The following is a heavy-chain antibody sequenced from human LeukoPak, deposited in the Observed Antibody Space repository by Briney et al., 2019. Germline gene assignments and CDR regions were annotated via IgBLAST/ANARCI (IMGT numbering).Heavy chain of an antibody. CDR3: ARIDTGGADC. Sequence: PSQTLSLTCTVSGGSFNSGGSYWTWIRQHPGKGLEWIGYISYSGNTYYSPSLKSRITISVDTSKNQFSLKLSSVTAADTAVCYCARIDTGGADCWGQGTMVTVSS. V-gene: IGHV4-31*02. J-gene: IGHJ4*02. CDR2: ISYSGNT. D-gene: IGHD2-8*02. CDR1: GGSFNSGGSY.